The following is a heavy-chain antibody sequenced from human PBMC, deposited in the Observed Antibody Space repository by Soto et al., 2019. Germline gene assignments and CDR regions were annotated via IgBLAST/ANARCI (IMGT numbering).Heavy chain of an antibody. CDR2: MYHSGST. CDR1: GGSISSGGYS. J-gene: IGHJ4*02. D-gene: IGHD2-2*01. Sequence: SETLSLTCAVSGGSISSGGYSWSWIRQPPGKGLEWIGYMYHSGSTYYNPSLKSRVTISIDRSKNQFSLKLSSVTAADTAVYYCARVPDVWGQRILVTVSS. V-gene: IGHV4-30-2*01. CDR3: ARVPDV.